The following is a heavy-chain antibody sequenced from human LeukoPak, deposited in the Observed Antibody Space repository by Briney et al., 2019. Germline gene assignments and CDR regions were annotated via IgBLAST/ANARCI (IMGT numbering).Heavy chain of an antibody. CDR1: GYTFSNYD. V-gene: IGHV1-8*01. J-gene: IGHJ6*03. Sequence: ASVKVSCKASGYTFSNYDVNWVRQAPGQGLEWMGWMNPTSGDTGYAQKFQGRVTMTRSMSRNTAYMELSRLRSEDTAVYFCARVVMKAFYYYYMDVWGKGTTIIISS. CDR2: MNPTSGDT. CDR3: ARVVMKAFYYYYMDV. D-gene: IGHD2-21*01.